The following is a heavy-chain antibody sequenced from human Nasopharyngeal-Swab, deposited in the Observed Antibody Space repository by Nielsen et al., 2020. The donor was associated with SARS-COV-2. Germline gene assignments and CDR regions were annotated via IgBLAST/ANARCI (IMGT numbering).Heavy chain of an antibody. J-gene: IGHJ4*02. CDR3: ARDYYDSSGPDFDY. CDR1: GFTFSSYE. V-gene: IGHV3-48*03. CDR2: ISSSGSTI. D-gene: IGHD3-22*01. Sequence: GESLKISCAASGFTFSSYEMNWVRQAPGKGLEWVSYISSSGSTIYYADSVKGRFTISGDNAKNSLYLQMNSLRAEDTAVYYCARDYYDSSGPDFDYWGQGTLVSVSS.